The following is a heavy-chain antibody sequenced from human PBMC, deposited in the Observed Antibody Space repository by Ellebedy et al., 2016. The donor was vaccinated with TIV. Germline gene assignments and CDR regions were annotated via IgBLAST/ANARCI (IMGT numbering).Heavy chain of an antibody. D-gene: IGHD2-15*01. J-gene: IGHJ4*02. Sequence: GESLTISCAASGFAVNGYYITWVRQAPGKGLDWVSVIFTSDVTSYTDSVRGRFTISRDTYTNTVNLQMNSLRVEDTAIYYCAVVDFCWGQGTLVTVSS. CDR1: GFAVNGYY. CDR2: IFTSDVT. CDR3: AVVDFC. V-gene: IGHV3-53*01.